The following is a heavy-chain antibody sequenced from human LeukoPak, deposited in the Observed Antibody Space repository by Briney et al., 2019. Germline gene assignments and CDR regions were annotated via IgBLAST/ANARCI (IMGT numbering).Heavy chain of an antibody. CDR1: GFTFNSYA. D-gene: IGHD2-2*01. CDR3: AKDSLAYCTSSSCFDFDF. Sequence: GGSLRLSCAASGFTFNSYAMSWVRQAPGKGLEWVSGISVAGSKRHYADSVKGRFTISRDNSKDTLYLQMNSLRAEDTALYYCAKDSLAYCTSSSCFDFDFWGQGALVTVSS. V-gene: IGHV3-23*01. J-gene: IGHJ4*02. CDR2: ISVAGSKR.